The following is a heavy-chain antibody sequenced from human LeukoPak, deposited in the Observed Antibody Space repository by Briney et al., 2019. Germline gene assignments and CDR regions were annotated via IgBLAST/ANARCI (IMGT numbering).Heavy chain of an antibody. Sequence: GGSLRLSCAASGFTFSSYGMSWVRQAPGKGLEWVSAISGSGGSTYYADSVKGRFTISRDNSKNTLYLQMNSLRAEDTAVYYCAKDLPAYIVPYYFDYWGQGTLVTVSS. V-gene: IGHV3-23*01. D-gene: IGHD2-21*01. CDR1: GFTFSSYG. J-gene: IGHJ4*02. CDR3: AKDLPAYIVPYYFDY. CDR2: ISGSGGST.